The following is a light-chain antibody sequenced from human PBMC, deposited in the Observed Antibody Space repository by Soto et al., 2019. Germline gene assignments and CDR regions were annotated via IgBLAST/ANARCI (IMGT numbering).Light chain of an antibody. V-gene: IGKV3-20*01. Sequence: EIVLTQSPGTLSLSPGERATVSCRASQSVTGTYLAWYQQKPGQAPRLLIYGTSTRATGIPDRFSGSGSGTDFTLTISRLEPEDFAVYYCQQYGTSPRSFGRGTKVESK. CDR3: QQYGTSPRS. CDR1: QSVTGTY. CDR2: GTS. J-gene: IGKJ1*01.